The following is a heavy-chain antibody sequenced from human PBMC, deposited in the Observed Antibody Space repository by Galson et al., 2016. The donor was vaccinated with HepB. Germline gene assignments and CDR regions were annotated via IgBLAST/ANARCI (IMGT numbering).Heavy chain of an antibody. J-gene: IGHJ4*02. CDR2: IYHSGTT. CDR3: AREYSGKSYFDY. CDR1: GGSISSDHW. Sequence: LSLTCAVSGGSISSDHWWTWVRQPPGKGLEWIGQIYHSGTTNYNPSLKSRVTISVDKSKNQFSLKLTPVTAADTAVYYCAREYSGKSYFDYWGQGTLVTVSS. D-gene: IGHD1-26*01. V-gene: IGHV4-4*02.